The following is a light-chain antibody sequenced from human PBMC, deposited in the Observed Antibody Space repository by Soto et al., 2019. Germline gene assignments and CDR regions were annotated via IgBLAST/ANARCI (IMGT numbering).Light chain of an antibody. CDR2: AAS. Sequence: DIQMTQSPSSLSASVGDRVTITCRTSQNISIFSNWYRQKPGKAPQLLIYAASSLQSGVPSRFSGSGSGTDFTLTISSLLPDDSATYFCQQSYTAPWTFGQGTKVEIK. CDR1: QNISIF. CDR3: QQSYTAPWT. V-gene: IGKV1-39*01. J-gene: IGKJ1*01.